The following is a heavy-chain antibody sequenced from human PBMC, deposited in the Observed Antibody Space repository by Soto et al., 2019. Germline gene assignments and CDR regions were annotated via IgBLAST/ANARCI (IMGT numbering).Heavy chain of an antibody. CDR2: IYATGTN. V-gene: IGHV4-4*07. CDR3: VRDGTKTLRDWFDP. Sequence: QVQLQESGPGLVKPSETLSLTCTVSGASISGFYWCWIRKSAGKGLEWIGRIYATGTNDYNPSLKSQVMMSVDTSKKQFSLKLRSVTAADTAVYYCVRDGTKTLRDWFDPWGQGISVTVSS. J-gene: IGHJ5*02. CDR1: GASISGFY. D-gene: IGHD1-1*01.